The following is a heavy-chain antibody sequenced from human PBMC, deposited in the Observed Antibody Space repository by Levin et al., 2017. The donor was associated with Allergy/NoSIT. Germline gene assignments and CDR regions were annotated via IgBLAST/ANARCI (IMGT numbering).Heavy chain of an antibody. CDR1: GFNFTTYA. J-gene: IGHJ4*02. CDR2: IMNSGGGT. D-gene: IGHD1-26*01. CDR3: AKNEGPGSHRLYSFDY. V-gene: IGHV3-23*01. Sequence: QPGGSLRLSCTASGFNFTTYAMSWVRQPPGKGLEWVSIIMNSGGGTYYTDFVKGRFTISRDNAKKTLFLQMNSLRVEDTAVYYCAKNEGPGSHRLYSFDYWGQGTPVTVSS.